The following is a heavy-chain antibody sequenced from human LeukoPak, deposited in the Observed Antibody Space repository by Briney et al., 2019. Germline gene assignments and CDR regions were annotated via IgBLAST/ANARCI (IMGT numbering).Heavy chain of an antibody. CDR3: ARAGGRFLEWLPNY. CDR1: GGTFSSYA. D-gene: IGHD3-3*01. J-gene: IGHJ4*02. Sequence: SVKVSCKASGGTFSSYAISWVRQAPGQGLEWMGGIIPIFGTANYAQKFQGRVTMTRDTSISTAYVELSRLRSDDTAVYYCARAGGRFLEWLPNYWGQGTLVTVSS. V-gene: IGHV1-69*05. CDR2: IIPIFGTA.